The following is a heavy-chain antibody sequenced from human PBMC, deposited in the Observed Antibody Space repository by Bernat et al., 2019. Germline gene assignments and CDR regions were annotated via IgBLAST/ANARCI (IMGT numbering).Heavy chain of an antibody. J-gene: IGHJ3*02. Sequence: VQLVESGGGVVQPGRSLRLSCAASGFPFSNYGMHWVRQAPGKGLEWVANIKQDGSQKYYVDSVKGRFTISRDNAKNSLYLLMNSLRAEDTAVYYCARAVVVVVMGAFDIWGQGTMVTVSS. CDR2: IKQDGSQK. CDR3: ARAVVVVVMGAFDI. D-gene: IGHD3-22*01. CDR1: GFPFSNYG. V-gene: IGHV3-7*04.